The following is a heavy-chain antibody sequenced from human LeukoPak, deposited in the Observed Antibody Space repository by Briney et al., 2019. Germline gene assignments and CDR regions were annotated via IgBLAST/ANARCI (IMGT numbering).Heavy chain of an antibody. Sequence: ASVEVSCKASGYTFTGYYMHWVRQAPGQGLEWMGWINPNSGGTNYAQKFQGWVTMTRDTSISTAYMELSRLRSDDTAVYYCARETTVTTGSDAFDIWGQGTMVTVSS. CDR1: GYTFTGYY. V-gene: IGHV1-2*04. J-gene: IGHJ3*02. D-gene: IGHD4-11*01. CDR2: INPNSGGT. CDR3: ARETTVTTGSDAFDI.